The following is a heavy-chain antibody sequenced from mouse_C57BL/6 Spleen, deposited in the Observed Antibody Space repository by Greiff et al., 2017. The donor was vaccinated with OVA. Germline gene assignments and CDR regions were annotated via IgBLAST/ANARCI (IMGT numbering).Heavy chain of an antibody. CDR2: INPNNGGT. D-gene: IGHD2-5*01. J-gene: IGHJ2*01. CDR3: AIYSNYVGYFDY. V-gene: IGHV1-22*01. Sequence: EVKLQESGPELVKPGASVKMSCKASGYTFTDYNMHWVKQSHGKSLEWIGYINPNNGGTSYNQKFKGKATLTVNKSSSTAYMELRSLTSEDSAVYYCAIYSNYVGYFDYWGQGTTLTVSS. CDR1: GYTFTDYN.